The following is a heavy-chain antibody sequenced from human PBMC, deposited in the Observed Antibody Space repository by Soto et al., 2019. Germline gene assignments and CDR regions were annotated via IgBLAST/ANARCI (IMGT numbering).Heavy chain of an antibody. V-gene: IGHV5-51*01. CDR1: GCSIVSYW. J-gene: IGHJ5*02. Sequence: PWEPLRITRNGSGCSIVSYWIGRVRQMPGKGVEWLGILSPGDSDTRDSPSFQVQVTISADKSISTAYLQWSSLKASDTAMYYCAMVHVFQNDAVPAVPARSLDPWCHASLVT. CDR2: LSPGDSDT. D-gene: IGHD2-2*01. CDR3: AMVHVFQNDAVPAVPARSLDP.